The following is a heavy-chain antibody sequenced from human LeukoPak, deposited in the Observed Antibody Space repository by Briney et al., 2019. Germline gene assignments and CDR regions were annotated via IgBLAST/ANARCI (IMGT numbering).Heavy chain of an antibody. Sequence: PGGSLRLSRAASGFTFSNYAMHWVRQAPGKGLEWVAVISYDGSNKYYADSVKGRSTISRDNSKNTLYMQMNSLRVEDTAVYYCARRTSVVDDFWGQGTLVTVPS. D-gene: IGHD5/OR15-5a*01. V-gene: IGHV3-30-3*01. J-gene: IGHJ4*02. CDR1: GFTFSNYA. CDR3: ARRTSVVDDF. CDR2: ISYDGSNK.